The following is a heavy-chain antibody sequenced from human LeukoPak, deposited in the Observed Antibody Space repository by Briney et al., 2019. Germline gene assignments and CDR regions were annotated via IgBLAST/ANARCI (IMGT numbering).Heavy chain of an antibody. J-gene: IGHJ5*02. D-gene: IGHD3-3*01. CDR3: ARGDLYYDFWSGYSNWFDP. V-gene: IGHV4-34*01. Sequence: SENLSLTCAVYGGSFSGYYWSWIRQPPGKGLEWIGEINHSGSTNYNPSLKRRVTISVDTSKNQFSLKLSSVTAADTAVYYCARGDLYYDFWSGYSNWFDPWGQGTLVTVSS. CDR2: INHSGST. CDR1: GGSFSGYY.